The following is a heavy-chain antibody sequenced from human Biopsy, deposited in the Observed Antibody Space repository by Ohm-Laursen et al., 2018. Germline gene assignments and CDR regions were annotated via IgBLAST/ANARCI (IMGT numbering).Heavy chain of an antibody. J-gene: IGHJ4*02. CDR1: GGPSTNYA. CDR2: IVPILGHL. Sequence: SVKVSCKASGGPSTNYAFSWVRQAPGQGLEWVGRIVPILGHLNYAQRFQGRVSITADKSTSYVYMELSRLTSGDTAVYYCAAEADGYYTEFDYWGPGTLVTVSS. D-gene: IGHD3-3*01. V-gene: IGHV1-69*04. CDR3: AAEADGYYTEFDY.